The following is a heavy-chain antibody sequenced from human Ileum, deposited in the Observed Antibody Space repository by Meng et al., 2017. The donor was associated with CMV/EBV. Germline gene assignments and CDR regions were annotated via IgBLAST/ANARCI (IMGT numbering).Heavy chain of an antibody. J-gene: IGHJ4*02. Sequence: SCVASACALIGAWMNWVRQARGKGLEGVGRVKSASAGGATDAAAPVKGRFTVSRDDSRKTVHLQMDNLKIEDTAVYYCTTGWDQYFDFWGQGALVTVCS. CDR2: VKSASAGGAT. D-gene: IGHD1-26*01. V-gene: IGHV3-15*07. CDR1: ACALIGAW. CDR3: TTGWDQYFDF.